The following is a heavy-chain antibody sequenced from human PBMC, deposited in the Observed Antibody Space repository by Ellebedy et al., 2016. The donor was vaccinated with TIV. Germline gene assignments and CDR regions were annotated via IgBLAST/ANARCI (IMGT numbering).Heavy chain of an antibody. V-gene: IGHV3-7*03. CDR2: IKQDGSEK. D-gene: IGHD6-19*01. CDR1: GFTFSSYW. Sequence: GGSLRLXCAASGFTFSSYWMTWVRQAPGMGLEWVANIKQDGSEKNYVDSVKGRFTISRDNARNSLYLQMDSLRAEDTAVYYCAKEAGVAGYYYYYGMDVWGQGTTVTVSS. CDR3: AKEAGVAGYYYYYGMDV. J-gene: IGHJ6*02.